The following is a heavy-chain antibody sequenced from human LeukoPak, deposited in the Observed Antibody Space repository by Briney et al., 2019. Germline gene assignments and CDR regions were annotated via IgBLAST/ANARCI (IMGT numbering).Heavy chain of an antibody. CDR3: GRENIVVLTTIRESFDI. J-gene: IGHJ3*02. CDR1: GFTFSSYS. CDR2: ISSGSSTI. D-gene: IGHD2-21*02. Sequence: PGGSLRLSCAASGFTFSSYSMNWVRQAPGKGLEWVSYISSGSSTIYYADSVKGRFTISRDNAKNSLCLQMNSLRAEDTAVYYCGRENIVVLTTIRESFDIWGQGTMVTVSS. V-gene: IGHV3-48*01.